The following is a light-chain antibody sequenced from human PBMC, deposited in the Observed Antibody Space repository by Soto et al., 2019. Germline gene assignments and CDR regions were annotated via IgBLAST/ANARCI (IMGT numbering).Light chain of an antibody. J-gene: IGKJ4*01. CDR2: DAS. CDR1: QSVDIY. CDR3: QQRKYWPPLT. V-gene: IGKV3-11*01. Sequence: VLTQSPGTLSLSPGERATLSCRASQSVDIYLAWYQQKPGQAPRLLIYDASNRATGIPARFSGSGSGTDFTLTISGLEPEDFAVYYCQQRKYWPPLTFGEGTKMDIK.